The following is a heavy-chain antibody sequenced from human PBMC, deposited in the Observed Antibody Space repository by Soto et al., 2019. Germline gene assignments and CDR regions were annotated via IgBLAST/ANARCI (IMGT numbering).Heavy chain of an antibody. CDR3: ARTPRNSGLDAFDI. CDR1: GGSISSYY. CDR2: IYYSGST. D-gene: IGHD6-19*01. Sequence: SETLSLTCTVSGGSISSYYWSWIRQPPGKGLEWIGYIYYSGSTNYNPSLKSRVTISVDTSKNQFSLKLSSVTAADTAVYYCARTPRNSGLDAFDIWGQGTMVTVS. V-gene: IGHV4-59*08. J-gene: IGHJ3*02.